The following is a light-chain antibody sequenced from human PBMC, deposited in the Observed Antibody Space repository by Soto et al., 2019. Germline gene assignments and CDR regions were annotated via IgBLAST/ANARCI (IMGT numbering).Light chain of an antibody. CDR2: LGS. CDR1: QSLLHSGGYKY. J-gene: IGKJ5*01. V-gene: IGKV2-28*01. Sequence: SSQSLLHSGGYKYLDWYMQKRGQSPPLLIYLGSNRASGVPDRFSGSGSGTDFTLKISRVEAEDVGVYYGIQSLHAPFNVGQKTRLEIK. CDR3: IQSLHAPFN.